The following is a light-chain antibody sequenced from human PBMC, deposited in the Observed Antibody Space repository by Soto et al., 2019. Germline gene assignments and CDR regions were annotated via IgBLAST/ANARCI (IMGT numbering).Light chain of an antibody. J-gene: IGKJ2*01. CDR2: DAS. CDR1: HDIDNW. Sequence: DIQMTQSPATLSASVGDTVTITCRAGHDIDNWVAWYQQKPGNAPKFLMYDASTLESGVPLRFSGSGSGTDFALTISNLQPEDLATYYCQQYVTNPFNFGQGTKLEIK. V-gene: IGKV1-5*01. CDR3: QQYVTNPFN.